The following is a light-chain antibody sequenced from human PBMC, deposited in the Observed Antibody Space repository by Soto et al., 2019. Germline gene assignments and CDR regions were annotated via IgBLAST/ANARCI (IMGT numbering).Light chain of an antibody. J-gene: IGKJ5*01. Sequence: DIQMTQSPSSLAASAGDRVTITCQASQDISHYLTWYQQKPGKAPKLLIYDASNLERGVPSRFTGSGSGTHFTFTISSLQPEDIAIYYCQQYNNLPITFGQGTRVEIK. CDR1: QDISHY. CDR2: DAS. V-gene: IGKV1-33*01. CDR3: QQYNNLPIT.